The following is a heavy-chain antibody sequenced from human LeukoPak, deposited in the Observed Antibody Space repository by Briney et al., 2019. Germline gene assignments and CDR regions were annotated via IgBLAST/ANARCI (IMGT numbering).Heavy chain of an antibody. J-gene: IGHJ4*02. CDR3: ARTDPQLALDY. Sequence: PGGSLRLSCAASGFTFSSYEMNWVRQAPGKGLEWVSYISSSGSTIYYADSVKGRFTISRDNAKNSLYLQMNRLTAEDTAIYYCARTDPQLALDYWGQGTLVTVSS. D-gene: IGHD6-13*01. CDR1: GFTFSSYE. V-gene: IGHV3-48*03. CDR2: ISSSGSTI.